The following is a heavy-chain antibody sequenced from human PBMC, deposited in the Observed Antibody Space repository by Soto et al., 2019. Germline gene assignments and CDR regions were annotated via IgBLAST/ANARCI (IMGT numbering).Heavy chain of an antibody. D-gene: IGHD6-19*01. CDR1: GFTFSNAW. Sequence: GESLKISCAASGFTFSNAWMSWVRQAPGKGLEWVGRIKSKTDGGTTDYAAPVKGRFTISRDDSKNTLYLQMNSLKTEDTAVYYCTTDDIAVAGPYYYYYMDVWGKGTTVTVSS. CDR2: IKSKTDGGTT. V-gene: IGHV3-15*01. J-gene: IGHJ6*03. CDR3: TTDDIAVAGPYYYYYMDV.